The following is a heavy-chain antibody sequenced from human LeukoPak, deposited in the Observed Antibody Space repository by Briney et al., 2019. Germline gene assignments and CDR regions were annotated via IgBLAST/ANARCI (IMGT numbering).Heavy chain of an antibody. CDR3: ARGRIAVAAKDAFDI. CDR1: GYTFTSYY. D-gene: IGHD6-19*01. J-gene: IGHJ3*02. Sequence: EASVKVSCKASGYTFTSYYMHWVRQAPGQGLEWMGIINPSGGSTSYAQKFQGRVTMTRDTSTSTVYMELSSLRSEDTAVYYCARGRIAVAAKDAFDIWGQGTMATVSS. V-gene: IGHV1-46*01. CDR2: INPSGGST.